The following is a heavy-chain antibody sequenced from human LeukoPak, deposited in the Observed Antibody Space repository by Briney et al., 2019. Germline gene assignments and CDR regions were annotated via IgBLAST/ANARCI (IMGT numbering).Heavy chain of an antibody. Sequence: GGSLRLSCAASGFTFSSYAMSWVRQAPGKGPEWVSAISGSGGSTYYADSVKGRFTISRDNSKNTLYLQMNSLRAEDTAVYYCAKWGSGERYYYYGMDVWGQGTTVTVSS. CDR3: AKWGSGERYYYYGMDV. CDR2: ISGSGGST. CDR1: GFTFSSYA. D-gene: IGHD2-15*01. J-gene: IGHJ6*02. V-gene: IGHV3-23*01.